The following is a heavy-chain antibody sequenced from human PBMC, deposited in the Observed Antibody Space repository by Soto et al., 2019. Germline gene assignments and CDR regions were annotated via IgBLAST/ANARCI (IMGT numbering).Heavy chain of an antibody. CDR2: VNYTGIA. CDR1: GGSLSDND. V-gene: IGHV4-34*01. D-gene: IGHD2-2*01. CDR3: VRDGHCITTSCYGNWFDP. Sequence: SETLSLTCGVSGGSLSDNDWSWIRQSPGKGPEWIGEVNYTGIANYNPSLKSRVTISVDTPKKQFSLILTSVTAADTAVYYCVRDGHCITTSCYGNWFDPWGQGTLVTVSS. J-gene: IGHJ5*02.